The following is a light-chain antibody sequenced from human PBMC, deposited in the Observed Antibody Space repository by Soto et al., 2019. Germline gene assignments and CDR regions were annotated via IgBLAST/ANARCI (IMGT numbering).Light chain of an antibody. Sequence: EIVLTQSPGTLSLSPGERATLSCRASQSVSSNYLAWYQQKPGQAPRLLIYGASNKATGIPDRFSGSGSGTDFSLTISRLEPEDFAVYYCQQYGRSSLTFGGGTKGEMK. CDR2: GAS. CDR1: QSVSSNY. CDR3: QQYGRSSLT. J-gene: IGKJ4*01. V-gene: IGKV3-20*01.